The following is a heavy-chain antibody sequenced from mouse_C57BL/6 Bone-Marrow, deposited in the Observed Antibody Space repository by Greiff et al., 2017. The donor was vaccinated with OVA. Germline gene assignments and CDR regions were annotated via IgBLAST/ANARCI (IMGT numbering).Heavy chain of an antibody. J-gene: IGHJ2*01. V-gene: IGHV1-80*01. Sequence: QVQLQQSGAELVKPGASVKISCKASGYAFSSYWMNWVKQRPGKGLEWIGQIYPGDGDTNYNGKFKGKATLTADKSSSTAYMQLSSLTSEDSAVYFCAREGDYPGCYLDYWGQGTTLTVSS. CDR1: GYAFSSYW. CDR2: IYPGDGDT. CDR3: AREGDYPGCYLDY. D-gene: IGHD5-5*01.